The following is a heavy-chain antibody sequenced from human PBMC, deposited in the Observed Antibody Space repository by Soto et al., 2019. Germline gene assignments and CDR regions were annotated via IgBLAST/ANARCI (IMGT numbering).Heavy chain of an antibody. V-gene: IGHV1-69*02. D-gene: IGHD2-15*01. J-gene: IGHJ4*02. Sequence: RASVKVSCKASGGTFSSYTISLVRQAPGQGLEWMGRIIPILGIANYAQKFQGRVTITADKSTSTAYMELSSLRSEDTAVYYCARGYCSGGSCYSYDYWGQGTLVTVSS. CDR2: IIPILGIA. CDR1: GGTFSSYT. CDR3: ARGYCSGGSCYSYDY.